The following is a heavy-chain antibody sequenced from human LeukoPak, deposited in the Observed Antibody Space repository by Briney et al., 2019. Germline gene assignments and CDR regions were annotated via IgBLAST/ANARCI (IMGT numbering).Heavy chain of an antibody. D-gene: IGHD7-27*01. J-gene: IGHJ3*02. CDR2: FYYTGST. CDR3: ARESTLHVHWGETLMGAFDI. Sequence: SETLSLTCSVSGGSITSGSYFWAWIRQPPGEGLEWIGSFYYTGSTYYTSSLKSRVTISADTSKNQFSLKLSSVTAADTAVYYCARESTLHVHWGETLMGAFDIWGQGTMVTVSS. CDR1: GGSITSGSYF. V-gene: IGHV4-39*07.